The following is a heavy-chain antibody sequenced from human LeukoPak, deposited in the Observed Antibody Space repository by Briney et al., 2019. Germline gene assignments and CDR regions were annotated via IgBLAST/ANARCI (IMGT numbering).Heavy chain of an antibody. CDR3: AKDKSSIWGYVEYFDY. CDR1: GFTFDDYA. Sequence: GRSLRLSCAASGFTFDDYAMHWVRHAPGKGLEWVSGISWNSGSIRYADSVKSRFTISRDNAKNSLYLQMNSLRAKDTALYYCAKDKSSIWGYVEYFDYWGQGTLVTVSS. V-gene: IGHV3-9*01. CDR2: ISWNSGSI. J-gene: IGHJ4*02. D-gene: IGHD5-12*01.